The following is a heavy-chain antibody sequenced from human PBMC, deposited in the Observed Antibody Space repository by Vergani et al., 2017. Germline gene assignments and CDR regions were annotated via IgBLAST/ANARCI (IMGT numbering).Heavy chain of an antibody. D-gene: IGHD3-9*01. CDR3: VLDIDAFDI. CDR2: IWYDGSNK. Sequence: QVQLVESGGGVVQPGRSLRLSCAASGFTFSSYGMHWVRQAPGKGLEWVAVIWYDGSNKYYADSVKGRFTISRDNAKNSLYLQMNSLRAEDTAVYYCVLDIDAFDIWGQGTMVTVSS. CDR1: GFTFSSYG. J-gene: IGHJ3*02. V-gene: IGHV3-33*03.